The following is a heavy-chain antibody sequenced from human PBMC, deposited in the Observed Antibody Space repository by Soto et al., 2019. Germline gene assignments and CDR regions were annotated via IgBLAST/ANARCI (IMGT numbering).Heavy chain of an antibody. D-gene: IGHD6-13*01. CDR3: ARAGSSWDYYYYGMDV. CDR2: IYHSGST. Sequence: SETLSLTCAVSGGSISSSNWWSWVRQPPGKGLEWIGEIYHSGSTNYNPSLKSRVTISVDKSKNQFSLKLSSVTAADTAVYYCARAGSSWDYYYYGMDVWGQGTTVTVS. V-gene: IGHV4-4*02. CDR1: GGSISSSNW. J-gene: IGHJ6*02.